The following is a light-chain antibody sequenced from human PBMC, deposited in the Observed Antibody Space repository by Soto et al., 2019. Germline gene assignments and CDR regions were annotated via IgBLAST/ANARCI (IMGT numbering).Light chain of an antibody. CDR3: QQRSNWPPIT. Sequence: ELVLTQSPGTLSLSPGDSATLSCRASQSVSSNYLAWYQQKPGQAPRLLIYAAYTRATGIPERFSGSGSGTDFTLTISSLEPEDFAVYYCQQRSNWPPITCGQGTRLEIK. CDR1: QSVSSNY. CDR2: AAY. J-gene: IGKJ5*01. V-gene: IGKV3D-20*02.